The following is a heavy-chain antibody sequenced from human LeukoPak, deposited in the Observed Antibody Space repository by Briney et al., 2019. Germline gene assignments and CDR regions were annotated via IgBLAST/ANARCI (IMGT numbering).Heavy chain of an antibody. V-gene: IGHV1-18*01. D-gene: IGHD3-22*01. Sequence: ASVKVSCKASGYTFTSYGISWVRQAPGQGLEWMGWISAYNGNTNYAQKLEGRVTMTTDTSTSTAYMELSRLRSDDTAVYYCARGPSSGPIGLYFQHWGQGTLVTVSS. CDR3: ARGPSSGPIGLYFQH. J-gene: IGHJ1*01. CDR2: ISAYNGNT. CDR1: GYTFTSYG.